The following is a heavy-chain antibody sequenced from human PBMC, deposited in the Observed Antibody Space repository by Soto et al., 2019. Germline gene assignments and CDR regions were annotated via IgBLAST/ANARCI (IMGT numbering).Heavy chain of an antibody. D-gene: IGHD2-15*01. CDR1: GGTFSSYT. CDR3: ARARTVVAATLKGSIWFDP. V-gene: IGHV1-69*02. J-gene: IGHJ5*02. Sequence: VKVSCKASGGTFSSYTISWVRQAPGQGLEWMGRIIPILGIANYAQKFQGRVTITADKSTSTAYMELSSLRSEDTAVYYCARARTVVAATLKGSIWFDPWGQGTLVTVSS. CDR2: IIPILGIA.